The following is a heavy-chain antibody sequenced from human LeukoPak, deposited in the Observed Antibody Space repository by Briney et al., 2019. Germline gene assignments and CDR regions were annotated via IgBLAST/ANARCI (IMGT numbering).Heavy chain of an antibody. V-gene: IGHV1-69*13. CDR1: GYTFTNYY. Sequence: GASVNVSCKTSGYTFTNYYIHWVRQAPGQGLEWMGGIIPIFGTANYAQKFQGRVTITADESTSTAYMELSSLRSEDTAVYYCASAYSSSWKERIRLLIQDYYYYGMDVWGQGTTVTVSS. D-gene: IGHD6-6*01. CDR2: IIPIFGTA. J-gene: IGHJ6*02. CDR3: ASAYSSSWKERIRLLIQDYYYYGMDV.